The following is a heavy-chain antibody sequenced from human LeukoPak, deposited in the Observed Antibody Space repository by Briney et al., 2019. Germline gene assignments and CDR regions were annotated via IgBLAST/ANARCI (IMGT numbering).Heavy chain of an antibody. CDR1: GGSFSGYY. Sequence: PSETLSLTCAVYGGSFSGYYWSWIRQPPGKGLEWIGEINHSGSTNYNPSLKSRVTISVDTSKNQFSLKLSSVTAADTAVYYCASLSGYYYYHSSFDYWGQGTLVTVSS. CDR2: INHSGST. D-gene: IGHD3-22*01. CDR3: ASLSGYYYYHSSFDY. V-gene: IGHV4-34*01. J-gene: IGHJ4*02.